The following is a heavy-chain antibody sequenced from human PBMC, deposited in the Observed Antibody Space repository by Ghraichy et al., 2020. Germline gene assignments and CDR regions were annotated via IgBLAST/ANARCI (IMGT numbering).Heavy chain of an antibody. CDR1: GFDFNNYD. Sequence: GGSLRLSCVASGFDFNNYDMTWVRQAPGKGLEWVSGISGSGDSADYADSVKGRFTISRDNSKNTLYLQMNNPRAEDTAVYYCAKRHYCASGTYTWWGQGTLVTVSS. D-gene: IGHD3-10*01. J-gene: IGHJ4*02. CDR3: AKRHYCASGTYTW. V-gene: IGHV3-23*01. CDR2: ISGSGDSA.